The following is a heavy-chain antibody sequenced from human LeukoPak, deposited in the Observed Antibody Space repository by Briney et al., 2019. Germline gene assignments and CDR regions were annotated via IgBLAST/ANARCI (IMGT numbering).Heavy chain of an antibody. CDR2: IYYSGST. CDR1: GGSISSYY. Sequence: PSETLSLTCTVSGGSISSYYWSWIRQPPGKGLEWIGYIYYSGSTNYNPSLKSRVTISVDTSKNQFSLKLSSVTAADTAVYYCARGIAAELFDYWGQGTLVTVSS. J-gene: IGHJ4*02. CDR3: ARGIAAELFDY. V-gene: IGHV4-59*01. D-gene: IGHD6-13*01.